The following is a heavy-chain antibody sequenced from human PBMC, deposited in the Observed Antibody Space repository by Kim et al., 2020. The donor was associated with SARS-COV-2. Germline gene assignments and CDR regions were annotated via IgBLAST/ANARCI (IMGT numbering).Heavy chain of an antibody. J-gene: IGHJ5*02. V-gene: IGHV4-59*09. CDR3: ARGFDP. CDR2: CHRVTT. Sequence: CHRVTTTDNPSLRSRVTISIDTTQHQFAMKLSSVTAADTAVYYCARGFDPWGKGTLVTVSS.